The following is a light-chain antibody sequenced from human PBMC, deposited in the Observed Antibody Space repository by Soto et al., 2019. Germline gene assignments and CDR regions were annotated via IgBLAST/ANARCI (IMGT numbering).Light chain of an antibody. V-gene: IGKV1-8*01. CDR3: QQYYSYPWT. Sequence: IRITQPQSSLSASVGDRVTITCRASQGISSYLDWYQQKPGKAPKLLIYAASTLQSGVPSRFSGSGSGTDFTLTISCLQSEDFATYYCQQYYSYPWTFGQGTKVDIK. J-gene: IGKJ1*01. CDR1: QGISSY. CDR2: AAS.